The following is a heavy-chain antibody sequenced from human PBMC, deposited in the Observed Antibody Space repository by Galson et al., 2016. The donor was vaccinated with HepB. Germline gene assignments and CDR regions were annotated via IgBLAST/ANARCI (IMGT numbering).Heavy chain of an antibody. CDR1: GGSFSGYY. CDR2: IDYSGST. D-gene: IGHD2-15*01. V-gene: IGHV4-34*01. CDR3: AREGSRAGYY. Sequence: SETLSLTCAVYGGSFSGYYLTWIRQPPGKGLEWIGEIDYSGSTNYNPSLKSRVTMSIDTSKNQFSLKLSSVTAADTAVYYCAREGSRAGYYWGRGTLVTVSS. J-gene: IGHJ4*02.